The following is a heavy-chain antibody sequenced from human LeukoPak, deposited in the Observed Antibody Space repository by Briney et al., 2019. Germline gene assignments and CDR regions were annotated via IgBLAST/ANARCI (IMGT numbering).Heavy chain of an antibody. J-gene: IGHJ4*02. V-gene: IGHV1-18*01. D-gene: IGHD3-3*01. CDR3: ARMYDFWSGYSTPDY. CDR2: ISAYNGNT. CDR1: GYTFTSYG. Sequence: GASVKVSCKASGYTFTSYGISWVRQAPGQGLEGMGWISAYNGNTNYAQKLQGRVTMTTDTSTSTAYMGLRSLRSDDTAVYYCARMYDFWSGYSTPDYWGQGTLVTVSS.